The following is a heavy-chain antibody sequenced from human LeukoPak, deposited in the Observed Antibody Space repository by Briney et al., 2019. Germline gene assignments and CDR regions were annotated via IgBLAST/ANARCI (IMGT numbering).Heavy chain of an antibody. D-gene: IGHD3-22*01. CDR1: GGSISSSRYY. J-gene: IGHJ4*02. Sequence: SETLSLTCTVSGGSISSSRYYWSWIRQPAGKGLEWIGRIYTSGSTNYNPSLKSRVTMSVDTSKNQFSLKLSSVTAADTAVYYCARDGYYYDSSGYYEKMYYFDYWGQGTLVTVSS. CDR3: ARDGYYYDSSGYYEKMYYFDY. V-gene: IGHV4-61*02. CDR2: IYTSGST.